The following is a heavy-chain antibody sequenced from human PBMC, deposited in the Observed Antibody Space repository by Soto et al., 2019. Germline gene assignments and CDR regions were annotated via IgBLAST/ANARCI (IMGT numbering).Heavy chain of an antibody. V-gene: IGHV3-21*01. CDR1: GFTFSSYS. J-gene: IGHJ4*02. CDR3: ARVPLYYYYSSGYYYFDY. CDR2: ISSSSNYI. D-gene: IGHD3-22*01. Sequence: PGGSLRLSCTASGFTFSSYSMNWVRQAPGKGLEWVSSISSSSNYIDYADSVKGRFTISRDNAKNSLYLQMNSLRAEDTAVYYCARVPLYYYYSSGYYYFDYWGQGTLVTVSS.